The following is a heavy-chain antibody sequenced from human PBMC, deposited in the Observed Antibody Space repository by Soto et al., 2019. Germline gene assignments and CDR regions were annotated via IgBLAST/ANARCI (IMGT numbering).Heavy chain of an antibody. CDR3: AREIAVVGTLDY. V-gene: IGHV4-61*08. Sequence: PSETLSLTCAVSGGSISSGGYSWSWIRQPPGKGLEWIGYIYYSGSTNYNPSLKSRVTISVDTSKNQFSLKLSSVTAADTAVYYCAREIAVVGTLDYWGQGTLVTVSS. J-gene: IGHJ4*02. CDR1: GGSISSGGYS. CDR2: IYYSGST. D-gene: IGHD6-13*01.